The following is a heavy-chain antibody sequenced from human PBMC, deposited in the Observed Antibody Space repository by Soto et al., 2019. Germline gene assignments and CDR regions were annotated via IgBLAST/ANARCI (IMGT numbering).Heavy chain of an antibody. J-gene: IGHJ6*04. CDR1: GFTFSTYA. V-gene: IGHV3-23*01. D-gene: IGHD6-19*01. CDR3: AKGYSSGWYPGGV. CDR2: ISDSGGRT. Sequence: EVQLLESGGGLVQPGGSLRLSCAASGFTFSTYAMSWVRQAPGKGLEWVSSISDSGGRTNYADSVKGRFTISRDNSKNTLDLQVTSLRAEVTAVDYGAKGYSSGWYPGGVWGKGTMVTVSA.